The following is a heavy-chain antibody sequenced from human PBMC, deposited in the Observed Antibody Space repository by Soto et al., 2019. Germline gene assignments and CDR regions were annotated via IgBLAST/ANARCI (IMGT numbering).Heavy chain of an antibody. J-gene: IGHJ4*02. CDR2: ISFYNGHT. Sequence: QVQLVQSGGEVKKPGASVKVSCKASGDTVTKYGISWVRRAPGQGLEWLGWISFYNGHTNYALKFQDRITFTTDTSTSTASMELRSLTSDDTAVYYCASATSIAVAGKETWGQGTLVTVSS. CDR3: ASATSIAVAGKET. CDR1: GDTVTKYG. D-gene: IGHD6-19*01. V-gene: IGHV1-18*01.